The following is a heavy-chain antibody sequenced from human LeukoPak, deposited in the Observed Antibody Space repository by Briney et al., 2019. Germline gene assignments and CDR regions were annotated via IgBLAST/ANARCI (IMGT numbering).Heavy chain of an antibody. CDR3: AEESSEVATTPRHFDY. CDR1: GLTFSSYA. V-gene: IGHV3-23*01. J-gene: IGHJ4*02. D-gene: IGHD5-24*01. CDR2: ITGSGGST. Sequence: GGSLRLSCAASGLTFSSYAMSWVRQAPGKGLEWVSTITGSGGSTYYADSVKGRFTISRDNSKNTLFLQMNSLRAEDTAVYYCAEESSEVATTPRHFDYWGQGTLVTVSS.